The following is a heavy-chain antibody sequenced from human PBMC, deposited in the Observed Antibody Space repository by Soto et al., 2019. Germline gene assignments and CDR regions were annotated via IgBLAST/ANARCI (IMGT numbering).Heavy chain of an antibody. CDR3: ARDVGDTYYYDSSGSPPSLFDV. J-gene: IGHJ4*02. D-gene: IGHD3-22*01. Sequence: GGSLRLSCAASGFTFSSYWMSWVRKAPGKGLEWVANIKQDGSEKYYVDSVKRRFTISRDNAKNSLYLQMNSLRAEDTAVYYCARDVGDTYYYDSSGSPPSLFDVWGQGTMVTVSS. CDR2: IKQDGSEK. V-gene: IGHV3-7*03. CDR1: GFTFSSYW.